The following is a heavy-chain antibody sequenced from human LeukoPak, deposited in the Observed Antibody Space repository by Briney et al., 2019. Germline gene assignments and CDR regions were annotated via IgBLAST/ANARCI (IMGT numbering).Heavy chain of an antibody. CDR2: ISWNGGSI. J-gene: IGHJ4*02. V-gene: IGHV3-9*01. CDR1: GFTFDDYA. CDR3: AKDYYYDSSGSTWGYFDY. D-gene: IGHD3-22*01. Sequence: GGSLRLSCAASGFTFDDYAMHWVRQAPGKGLEWVSGISWNGGSIGYADSVEGRFTISRDNAKNSLYLQMNSLRAEDTALYYCAKDYYYDSSGSTWGYFDYWGQGTLVTVSS.